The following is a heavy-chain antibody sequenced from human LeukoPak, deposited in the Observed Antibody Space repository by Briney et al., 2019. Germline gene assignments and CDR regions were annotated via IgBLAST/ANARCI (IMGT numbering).Heavy chain of an antibody. D-gene: IGHD3-16*01. CDR1: GFTFSSYG. V-gene: IGHV3-30*02. CDR2: IRYDGNNK. CDR3: AKDWGEYFDYVWGSFTSFDS. Sequence: GGSLRLSCAASGFTFSSYGMHWVRQAPGKGLAWVAFIRYDGNNKYYADSVKGRFTISRDNSKSTLYLQMNSLRAEDTAVYYCAKDWGEYFDYVWGSFTSFDSWGQGTLVTVSS. J-gene: IGHJ4*02.